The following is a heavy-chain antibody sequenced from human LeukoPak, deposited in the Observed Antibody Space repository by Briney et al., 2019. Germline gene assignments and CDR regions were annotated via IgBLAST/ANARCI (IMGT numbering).Heavy chain of an antibody. Sequence: PSETLPLTCAVYGGSFSGYYWSWIRQPPGKGLEWIGEINHSGSTNYNPSLKSRVTISVDTSKNQFSLKLSSVTAADTAVYYCAADSSGYYYYWGQGTLVTVSS. D-gene: IGHD3-22*01. CDR1: GGSFSGYY. CDR3: AADSSGYYYY. J-gene: IGHJ4*02. V-gene: IGHV4-34*01. CDR2: INHSGST.